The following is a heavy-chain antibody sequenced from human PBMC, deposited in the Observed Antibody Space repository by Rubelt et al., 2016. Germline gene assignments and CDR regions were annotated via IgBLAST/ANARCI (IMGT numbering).Heavy chain of an antibody. V-gene: IGHV2-5*02. CDR2: IYWDDDK. Sequence: QITLKESGPTLVRPTQTLTLTCTFSGFSFSTSAVGVGWIRQPPGKALEWLALIYWDDDKLYSPSLKSRLTMINDTSKNQLVLAMTNMDHVDTATYYCAHTYSSSSWFNQWGQGTLVSVSS. CDR3: AHTYSSSSWFNQ. J-gene: IGHJ4*02. CDR1: GFSFSTSAVG. D-gene: IGHD6-6*01.